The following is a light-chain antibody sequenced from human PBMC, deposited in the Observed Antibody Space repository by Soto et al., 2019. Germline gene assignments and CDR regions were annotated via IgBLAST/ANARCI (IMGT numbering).Light chain of an antibody. CDR2: KVS. J-gene: IGKJ2*01. Sequence: DVVMTQSPLSLPVTLGQPASISCRSSQSLVHSNGDTFLNWFQQRPGQSPRRLLYKVSDRDSGVPDRFSGSGSGTDFTLRISRVEAEDVGVYYCIQGTHWPYTVGQGTKLEIK. CDR1: QSLVHSNGDTF. V-gene: IGKV2-30*02. CDR3: IQGTHWPYT.